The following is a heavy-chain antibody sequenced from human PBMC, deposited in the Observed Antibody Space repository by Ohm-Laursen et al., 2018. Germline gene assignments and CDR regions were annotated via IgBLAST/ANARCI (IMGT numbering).Heavy chain of an antibody. J-gene: IGHJ4*02. V-gene: IGHV3-21*01. Sequence: SLRLSCAASGFTFSSNAMNWVRQAPGEGLEWVSSISSGSRYIYYADSVKGRFTISRDNAKNSLYLQMNSLRAEDTAVYYCARESLGGSYSSDYWGQGTLVTVSS. CDR2: ISSGSRYI. CDR3: ARESLGGSYSSDY. D-gene: IGHD1-26*01. CDR1: GFTFSSNA.